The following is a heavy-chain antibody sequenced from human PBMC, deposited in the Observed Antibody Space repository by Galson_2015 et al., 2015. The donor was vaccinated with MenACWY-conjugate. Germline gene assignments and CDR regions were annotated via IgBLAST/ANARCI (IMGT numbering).Heavy chain of an antibody. Sequence: SLRLSCAVSGFTFSNAWMSWVRQAPGKGLEWVGRIKSKTDGGTTDYAAPVEGRFTISRDDSKNTLYLQMNSLKTEDTAVYYCTTVREGAIYYFDYWGQGTLVTVSS. CDR2: IKSKTDGGTT. CDR3: TTVREGAIYYFDY. V-gene: IGHV3-15*01. D-gene: IGHD1-26*01. J-gene: IGHJ4*02. CDR1: GFTFSNAW.